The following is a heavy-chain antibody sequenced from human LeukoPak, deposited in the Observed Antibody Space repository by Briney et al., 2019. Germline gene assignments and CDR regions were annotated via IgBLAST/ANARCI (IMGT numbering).Heavy chain of an antibody. CDR2: ISSSSSYI. J-gene: IGHJ4*02. Sequence: GGSLRLSXAASGFTFRSYSMNWVRQPPGKGLEWLSSISSSSSYIYYADSVKGRFTISRDNAKNSLYLQMNSLRAEDTAVYYCARVPIVGATVNYFDYWGQGTLVTVSS. D-gene: IGHD1-26*01. CDR1: GFTFRSYS. CDR3: ARVPIVGATVNYFDY. V-gene: IGHV3-21*01.